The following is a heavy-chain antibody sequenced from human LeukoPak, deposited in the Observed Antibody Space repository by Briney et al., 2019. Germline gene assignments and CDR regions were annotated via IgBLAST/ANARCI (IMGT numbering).Heavy chain of an antibody. CDR3: AKDPMVRGSTYDY. CDR2: ISGRGTT. CDR1: GFTFSIYA. Sequence: GASLTLSCAASGFTFSIYAMSWVRQAPGKGLEWVSAISGRGTTYYADSVKGRFTISRDNSKNTLYLQMNSLRAEDTAVYYCAKDPMVRGSTYDYWGQGTLVTVSS. V-gene: IGHV3-23*01. D-gene: IGHD3-10*01. J-gene: IGHJ4*02.